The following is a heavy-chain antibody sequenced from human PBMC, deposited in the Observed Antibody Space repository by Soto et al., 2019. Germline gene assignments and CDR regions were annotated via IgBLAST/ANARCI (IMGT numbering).Heavy chain of an antibody. CDR2: INQSGST. D-gene: IGHD3-10*02. V-gene: IGHV4-34*01. CDR3: ARGTVYVPFLFPXLDV. J-gene: IGHJ6*02. CDR1: GASLSAYY. Sequence: SETLSLTCAVYGASLSAYYWTWIRQPPGKGLEWIGEINQSGSTNYNPSLKSRVTMSADTSKKHFSLKVTSVTAAEKAVYYCARGTVYVPFLFPXLDVWGQGTTVTVSS.